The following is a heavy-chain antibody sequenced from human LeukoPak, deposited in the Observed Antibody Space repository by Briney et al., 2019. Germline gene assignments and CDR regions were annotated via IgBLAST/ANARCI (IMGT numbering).Heavy chain of an antibody. Sequence: SETLSLTCAVYGESFSGYYWSWIRQTPGKGLEWIGEINHSGSTNYNPSLKSRVTISVDTSKNQFSLKLSSVTAADTAVYYCARNYDFWSGSLDYWGQGTLVTVSS. J-gene: IGHJ4*02. CDR2: INHSGST. V-gene: IGHV4-34*01. D-gene: IGHD3-3*01. CDR3: ARNYDFWSGSLDY. CDR1: GESFSGYY.